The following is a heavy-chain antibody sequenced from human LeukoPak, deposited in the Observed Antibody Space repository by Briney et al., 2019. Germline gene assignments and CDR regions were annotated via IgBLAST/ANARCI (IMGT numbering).Heavy chain of an antibody. CDR2: INWNGGST. J-gene: IGHJ3*02. V-gene: IGHV3-20*04. CDR1: GFTFDDYG. D-gene: IGHD2-21*02. CDR3: AKDVLRVVVTAISLRGDAFDI. Sequence: PGGSLRLSCAASGFTFDDYGMSWVRQAPGKGLEWVSGINWNGGSTYYADSVKGRFTISRDNSKNTLYLQMNSLRAEDTAVYYCAKDVLRVVVTAISLRGDAFDIWGQGTMVTVSS.